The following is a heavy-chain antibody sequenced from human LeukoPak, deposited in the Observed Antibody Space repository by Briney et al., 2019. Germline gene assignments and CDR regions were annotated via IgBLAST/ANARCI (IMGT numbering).Heavy chain of an antibody. V-gene: IGHV3-7*01. CDR2: IKQDESEK. CDR1: GFTFSSYW. D-gene: IGHD3-3*01. CDR3: ARDQVYAFWSGRFDYYYYYMDV. J-gene: IGHJ6*03. Sequence: GGSLRLSCAASGFTFSSYWMSWVRQAPGKGLEWVANIKQDESEKYYVDSVKGRFTISRDNAKNSLYLQMNSLRAEDTAVYYCARDQVYAFWSGRFDYYYYYMDVWGKGTTVTVSS.